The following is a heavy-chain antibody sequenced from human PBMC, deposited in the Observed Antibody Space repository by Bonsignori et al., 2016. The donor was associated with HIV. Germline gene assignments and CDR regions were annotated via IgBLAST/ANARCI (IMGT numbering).Heavy chain of an antibody. J-gene: IGHJ3*02. V-gene: IGHV3-72*01. Sequence: VRQAPGKGLEWVGRTRNKANSYTTEYAASVKGRFTISRDDSKNSLYLQMNSLKTEDTAVYYCARGSSARIQLWSPLKHDAFDIWGQGTMVTVSS. CDR2: TRNKANSYTT. CDR3: ARGSSARIQLWSPLKHDAFDI. D-gene: IGHD5-18*01.